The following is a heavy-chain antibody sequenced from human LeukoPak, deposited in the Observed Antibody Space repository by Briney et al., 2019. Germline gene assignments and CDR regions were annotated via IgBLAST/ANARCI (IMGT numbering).Heavy chain of an antibody. D-gene: IGHD3-22*01. CDR3: ARVGRVVITLLPGLLDY. CDR1: GFTFSSYE. J-gene: IGHJ4*02. Sequence: GGSLRLSCAASGFTFSSYEMNWVRQAPGKGLEWVSYISSSGSTIYYADSVKGRFTISRDNAKNSLYLQMNSLRAEDTAVYYCARVGRVVITLLPGLLDYWGQGTLVTVSS. CDR2: ISSSGSTI. V-gene: IGHV3-48*03.